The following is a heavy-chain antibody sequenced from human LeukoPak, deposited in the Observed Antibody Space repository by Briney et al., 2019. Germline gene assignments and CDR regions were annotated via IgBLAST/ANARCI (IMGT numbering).Heavy chain of an antibody. Sequence: GESLKISCKGSGYSFVNYWIGWVRLMPGKGLQWMGIIYPGDSDTRYSPSFQGQVTISADKSISTAYLQWSSLKASDTAMYYCAIRAAAGTLDPWGQGTLVTVSS. J-gene: IGHJ5*02. V-gene: IGHV5-51*01. CDR2: IYPGDSDT. D-gene: IGHD6-13*01. CDR3: AIRAAAGTLDP. CDR1: GYSFVNYW.